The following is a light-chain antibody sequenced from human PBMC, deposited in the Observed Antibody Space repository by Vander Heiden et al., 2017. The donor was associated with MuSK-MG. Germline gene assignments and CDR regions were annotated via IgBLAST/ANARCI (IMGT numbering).Light chain of an antibody. V-gene: IGKV3D-15*01. CDR3: QQYNNWPPYT. Sequence: EIVMKQSPATLSVSPGERATLSCRASRSVSTNLAWYQQKPGQGPRLLIYGASFRATGIPARFSGSGSGTEFTLTISSLQSEDFAVYYCQQYNNWPPYTFGQGTKLEIK. CDR1: RSVSTN. J-gene: IGKJ2*01. CDR2: GAS.